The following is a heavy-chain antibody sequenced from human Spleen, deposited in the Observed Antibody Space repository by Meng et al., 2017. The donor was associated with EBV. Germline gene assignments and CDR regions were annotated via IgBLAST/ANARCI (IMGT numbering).Heavy chain of an antibody. J-gene: IGHJ4*02. Sequence: VQLPEAGPGLVKPSATLSLSCVVAGGSITSTNWWSWVRQPPGKGLEWIGETHHGGNTNYNTSLQSRVTISVDKSKSQFSLQLTSVTAADTALYYCASHLVTPGTRGFDHWGPGILVTVSS. V-gene: IGHV4-4*02. CDR3: ASHLVTPGTRGFDH. D-gene: IGHD6-13*01. CDR2: THHGGNT. CDR1: GGSITSTNW.